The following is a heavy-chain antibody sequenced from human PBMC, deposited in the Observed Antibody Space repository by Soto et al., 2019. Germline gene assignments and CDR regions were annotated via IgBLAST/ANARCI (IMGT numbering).Heavy chain of an antibody. CDR1: GYTSTTSY. J-gene: IGHJ1*01. D-gene: IGHD2-2*01. Sequence: GASVKVSCKAFGYTSTTSYMHWVRLAPGQGLEWLGIINPSGGSTSYAQKFQGRVTMTRDTSTSTVYMELSSLRSEDTAFYYCARESDIQSSTIIPLQHWGQGTLVTVSS. CDR3: ARESDIQSSTIIPLQH. V-gene: IGHV1-46*01. CDR2: INPSGGST.